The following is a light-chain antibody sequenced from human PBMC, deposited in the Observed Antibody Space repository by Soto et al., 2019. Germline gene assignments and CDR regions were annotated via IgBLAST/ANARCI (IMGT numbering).Light chain of an antibody. Sequence: QSVLTQPPSVSGSPWQRVTISCTGSSSNIGAGYDVNWYQQLPGTAPKLLIYGNSNRPSGVPDRFSGSKSGTSASLAITGLQAEDEADDYCQSYDSRLSGWVFGGGTKLTVL. J-gene: IGLJ3*02. CDR3: QSYDSRLSGWV. V-gene: IGLV1-40*01. CDR1: SSNIGAGYD. CDR2: GNS.